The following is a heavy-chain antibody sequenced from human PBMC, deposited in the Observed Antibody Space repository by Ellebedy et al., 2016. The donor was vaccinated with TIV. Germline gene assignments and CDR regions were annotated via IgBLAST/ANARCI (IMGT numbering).Heavy chain of an antibody. CDR2: IYLSGST. D-gene: IGHD3-10*02. CDR1: GGSISGSTYY. V-gene: IGHV4-39*01. Sequence: SETLSLTXTVSGGSISGSTYYWGWIRQPPGKGLEWIGSIYLSGSTYYNPSLKSRVTISLATSKNQFSLKLSSVTAADTALYYCTNDRGAVDSFAVWGQGTVVTVSS. CDR3: TNDRGAVDSFAV. J-gene: IGHJ3*01.